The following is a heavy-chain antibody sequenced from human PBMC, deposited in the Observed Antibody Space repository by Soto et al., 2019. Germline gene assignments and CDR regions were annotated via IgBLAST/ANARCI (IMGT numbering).Heavy chain of an antibody. J-gene: IGHJ3*02. CDR3: ARVERGTATTVVDAFDI. CDR1: GGSVNSGNYY. Sequence: QVQLQQWGAGLLKPSETLSLTCAVFGGSVNSGNYYWSWIRQPPGKVLEWIGEISHSGGTHFNPSLKSGVTLAVDTSKNQFSLKMSSATAADTALYYCARVERGTATTVVDAFDIWGPGTMVTVSS. V-gene: IGHV4-34*01. CDR2: ISHSGGT. D-gene: IGHD1-1*01.